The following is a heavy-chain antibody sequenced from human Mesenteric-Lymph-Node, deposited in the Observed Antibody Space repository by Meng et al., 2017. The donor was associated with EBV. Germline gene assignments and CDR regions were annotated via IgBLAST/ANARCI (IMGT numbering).Heavy chain of an antibody. CDR2: IYYSGST. CDR3: ARGYSYDSFGLDY. CDR1: GGSISSGG. D-gene: IGHD5-18*01. Sequence: QVQLQESGPGLVKPSQTLSLTCAVSGGSISSGGSWIRQPPGKGLEWIGYIYYSGSTYYNPSLQSRVTMSVDTSKNQFSLKLSSVTAADTAVYYCARGYSYDSFGLDYWGQGALVTVSS. V-gene: IGHV4-30-4*01. J-gene: IGHJ4*02.